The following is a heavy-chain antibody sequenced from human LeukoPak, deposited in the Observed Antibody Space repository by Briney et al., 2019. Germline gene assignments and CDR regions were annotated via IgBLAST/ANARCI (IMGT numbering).Heavy chain of an antibody. CDR2: MNPNSGNT. CDR1: GYTFTSYD. V-gene: IGHV1-8*01. CDR3: ASFLKDYYYYGMDV. Sequence: GASVKVSCKASGYTFTSYDINWVRQATGQGLEWMGWMNPNSGNTGYAQKFQGRVTKTRNTSISTAYMELSSLRSEDTAVYYCASFLKDYYYYGMDVWGQGTTVTVSS. J-gene: IGHJ6*02. D-gene: IGHD2/OR15-2a*01.